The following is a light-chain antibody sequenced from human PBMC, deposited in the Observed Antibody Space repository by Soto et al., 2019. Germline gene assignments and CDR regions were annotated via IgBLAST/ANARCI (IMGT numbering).Light chain of an antibody. CDR3: QQRSNWAWT. CDR2: DAS. CDR1: QSVSSY. Sequence: EIVLTQSPATLSLSPGERATLSCRASQSVSSYLAWYQQKPGQAPRLLIYDASNRATGIPARFSGSGSGTVFTLTISSVGPEDFAVYYCQQRSNWAWTFGQGTKV. V-gene: IGKV3-11*01. J-gene: IGKJ1*01.